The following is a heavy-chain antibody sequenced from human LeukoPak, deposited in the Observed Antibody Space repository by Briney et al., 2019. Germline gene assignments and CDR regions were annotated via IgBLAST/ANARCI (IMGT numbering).Heavy chain of an antibody. D-gene: IGHD5-12*01. Sequence: GGSLRLSCPASGFSLTCCAMSWVRQAPGKGLEWVSAISASGGSTYYADSVKGRFTISRDNSKNTLYLQMNSLGAADTAVYYCAKDRTGYSGARGFDCWGQGTLVTVSS. CDR2: ISASGGST. CDR1: GFSLTCCA. V-gene: IGHV3-23*01. J-gene: IGHJ4*02. CDR3: AKDRTGYSGARGFDC.